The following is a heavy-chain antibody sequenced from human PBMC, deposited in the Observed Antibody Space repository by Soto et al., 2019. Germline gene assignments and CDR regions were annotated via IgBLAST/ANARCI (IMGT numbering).Heavy chain of an antibody. CDR3: AKDAFNHGAAATREHNWFDP. CDR1: GFTFSSYW. Sequence: PGGSLRLSCAASGFTFSSYWMHWVRQAPGKGQVWVSRINSDGSSTSYADSVKGRFTISRDNSKNTLYLQMNSLRAEDTAVYYCAKDAFNHGAAATREHNWFDPWGQGTLVTVSS. J-gene: IGHJ5*02. V-gene: IGHV3-74*01. D-gene: IGHD2-15*01. CDR2: INSDGSST.